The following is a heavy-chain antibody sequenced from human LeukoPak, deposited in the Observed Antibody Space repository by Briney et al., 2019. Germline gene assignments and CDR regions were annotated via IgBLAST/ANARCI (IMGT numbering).Heavy chain of an antibody. CDR1: GYTLTELS. CDR3: ATADHYDSSGYYWDYFAY. Sequence: GASVKVSCKVSGYTLTELSMHWVRQAPGKGLEGMGGFDPEDGETIYAQKFQRRVTMTEDTSTDTAYMELSSLRSEDTAVYYCATADHYDSSGYYWDYFAYWGQGTLVTVSS. V-gene: IGHV1-24*01. CDR2: FDPEDGET. J-gene: IGHJ4*02. D-gene: IGHD3-22*01.